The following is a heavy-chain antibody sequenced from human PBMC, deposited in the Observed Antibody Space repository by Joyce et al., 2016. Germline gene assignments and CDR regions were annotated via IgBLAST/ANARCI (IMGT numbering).Heavy chain of an antibody. D-gene: IGHD3-16*01. J-gene: IGHJ4*02. CDR2: INHSGST. CDR3: ARGGSVHNRYAL. V-gene: IGHV4-34*01. Sequence: QVQLQQRGAGLLKPSETLSLTCDVYGGSFSGYYWSWIRQSPGKGLEWIGEINHSGSTNHTPSPKSRVTISVDTSKNQFSLKLSSVTAADTAVYSCARGGSVHNRYALWGQGTLVTVSS. CDR1: GGSFSGYY.